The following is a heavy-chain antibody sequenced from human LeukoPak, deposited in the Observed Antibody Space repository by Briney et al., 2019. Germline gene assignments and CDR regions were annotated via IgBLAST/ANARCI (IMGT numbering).Heavy chain of an antibody. CDR3: ARGRGYSYGTKPYYFDY. V-gene: IGHV4-34*01. J-gene: IGHJ4*02. CDR2: INHSGST. CDR1: GGSFSGYY. Sequence: SETLSLTCAVYGGSFSGYYWSWIRQPPGKGLEWIGEINHSGSTNYNPSLKSRVTISVDTSKNQFSLKLSSVTAADTAVYYCARGRGYSYGTKPYYFDYWGQGTLVTVSS. D-gene: IGHD5-18*01.